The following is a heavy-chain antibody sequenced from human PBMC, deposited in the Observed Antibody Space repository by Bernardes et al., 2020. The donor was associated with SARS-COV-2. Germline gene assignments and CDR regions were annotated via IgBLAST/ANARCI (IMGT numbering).Heavy chain of an antibody. CDR2: ISGSGGST. CDR1: GFTFSSYA. V-gene: IGHV3-23*01. D-gene: IGHD3-3*01. CDR3: AKDPYYDFWSGYYFDY. J-gene: IGHJ4*02. Sequence: GGSLRLSCAASGFTFSSYAMSWVRQAPGKGLEWVSAISGSGGSTYYADSVKGRFTISRDNSKNTLYLQMNSLRAEDTAVYYCAKDPYYDFWSGYYFDYWGQGTLVTVSS.